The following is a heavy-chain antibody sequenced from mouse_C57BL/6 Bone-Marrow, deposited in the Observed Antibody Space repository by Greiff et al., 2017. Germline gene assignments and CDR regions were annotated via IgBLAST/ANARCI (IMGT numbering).Heavy chain of an antibody. V-gene: IGHV1-69*01. CDR3: ARELWFAY. J-gene: IGHJ3*01. Sequence: QVQLQQPGAELVMPGASVKLSCKASGYTFTSYWMHWVKQRPGQGLEWIGEIDPSDSYTNYNQKFKGKSTLTVDKSSSTAYMQLSSLTSEDSAVYYCARELWFAYWGQGTLVTVSA. CDR2: IDPSDSYT. CDR1: GYTFTSYW.